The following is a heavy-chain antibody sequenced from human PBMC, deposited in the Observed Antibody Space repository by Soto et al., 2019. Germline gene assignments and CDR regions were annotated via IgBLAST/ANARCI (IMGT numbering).Heavy chain of an antibody. CDR1: RYIFTSFH. V-gene: IGHV1-46*01. D-gene: IGHD6-13*01. CDR2: INPSTGST. Sequence: ASVKVSCKASRYIFTSFHMHWVREAPGQGLEWMGVINPSTGSTSYEQKFQGRVTMTRDTSTSTVYMVLSSLRSEDTAVYYCARIAAAGLTYFDFWGQGTPVTVSS. J-gene: IGHJ4*02. CDR3: ARIAAAGLTYFDF.